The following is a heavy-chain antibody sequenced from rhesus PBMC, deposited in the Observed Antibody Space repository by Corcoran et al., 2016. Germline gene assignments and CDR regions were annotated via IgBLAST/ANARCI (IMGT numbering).Heavy chain of an antibody. CDR1: GYSISSAYG. D-gene: IGHD5-36*01. CDR3: AIHLGYNYGAFDY. V-gene: IGHV4-127*01. J-gene: IGHJ4*01. CDR2: IGGNSGSP. Sequence: QVQLQESGPGLVKPSETLSLTCAVSGYSISSAYGWSWIRQPPGKGLEWSGYIGGNSGSPNYNPSLKSRVTISRDTSKNQFSLKVNSVTVADTAVYYCAIHLGYNYGAFDYWGHGLLVTVSS.